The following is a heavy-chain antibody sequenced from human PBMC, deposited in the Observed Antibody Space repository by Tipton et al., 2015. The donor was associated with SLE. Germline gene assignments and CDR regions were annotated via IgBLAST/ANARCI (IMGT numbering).Heavy chain of an antibody. CDR2: MYYSGST. V-gene: IGHV4-39*07. J-gene: IGHJ2*01. CDR1: GGSFSSGNYF. D-gene: IGHD2/OR15-2a*01. Sequence: TLSLTCSVSGGSFSSGNYFWGWIRQSPGKGLEWIGSMYYSGSTYYNPSLKSRVTISLDTSRNQFSLRLNSATAADTAVYYCARHPSFCNRNCYPYWYFDVWGRGTLVTVSS. CDR3: ARHPSFCNRNCYPYWYFDV.